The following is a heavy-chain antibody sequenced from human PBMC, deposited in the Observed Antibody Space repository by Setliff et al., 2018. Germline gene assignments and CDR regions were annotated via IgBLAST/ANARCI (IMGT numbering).Heavy chain of an antibody. D-gene: IGHD1-1*01. CDR2: INPDSGET. V-gene: IGHV1-2*07. Sequence: GASVKVSCKTSGYSFSDYFLHWLRQAPGQGLEWMGWINPDSGETVYAHKFQGKIIMTRDTSVSTAYVDVMSDDTAVYYCARQLIGVTDGTFDPWGQGTLVTVSS. J-gene: IGHJ5*02. CDR3: ARQLIGVTDGTFDP. CDR1: GYSFSDYF.